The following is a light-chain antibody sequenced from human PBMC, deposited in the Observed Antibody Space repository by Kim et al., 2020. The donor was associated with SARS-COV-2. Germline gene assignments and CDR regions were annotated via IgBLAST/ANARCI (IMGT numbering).Light chain of an antibody. CDR2: DAS. J-gene: IGKJ4*01. CDR1: QSVSSY. CDR3: QQRSNWLT. V-gene: IGKV3-11*01. Sequence: LSLSPGERATLSCRASQSVSSYLAWYQQKPGQAPRLLIYDASNRATGIPARFSGSGSGTDFTLTISSLEPEDFAVYYCQQRSNWLTFGGGTKVDI.